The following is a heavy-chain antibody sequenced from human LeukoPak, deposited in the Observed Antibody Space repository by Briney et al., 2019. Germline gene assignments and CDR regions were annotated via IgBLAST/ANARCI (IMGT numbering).Heavy chain of an antibody. J-gene: IGHJ6*03. CDR2: MNPYSGNT. CDR1: GYTFTSYD. D-gene: IGHD6-19*01. V-gene: IGHV1-8*01. Sequence: ASVKVSCKASGYTFTSYDINWVRQATGQGLEWMGWMNPYSGNTGYAQKFQGRVTMTRNTSIRTAYMELSSLRSEDTAVYYCARSLAGNHYYYMDVWGKGTTVTVSS. CDR3: ARSLAGNHYYYMDV.